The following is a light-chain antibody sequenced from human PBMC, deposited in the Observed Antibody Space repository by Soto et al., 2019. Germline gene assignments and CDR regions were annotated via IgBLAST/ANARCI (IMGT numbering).Light chain of an antibody. CDR3: CSYAGSYNVV. J-gene: IGLJ2*01. CDR1: SSDVGGYNY. Sequence: QSVLTQPRSVSGSPGQSVTISCTGTSSDVGGYNYVSWYQRHPGKAPKLMIYDVSKRPSGVPDRFSGSKSGNTASLTISGLQAEDEADYYCCSYAGSYNVVFGGGTKVTVL. CDR2: DVS. V-gene: IGLV2-11*01.